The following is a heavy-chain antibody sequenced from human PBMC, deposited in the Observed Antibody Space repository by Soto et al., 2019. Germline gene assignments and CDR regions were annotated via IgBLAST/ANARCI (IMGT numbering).Heavy chain of an antibody. CDR2: IYYSGST. J-gene: IGHJ4*02. V-gene: IGHV4-39*01. Sequence: LCRTGTVSGDSIRSSSYYWGWIRRPPGKGLEWIGSIYYSGSTYYNPSLKSRVTISVDTSKNQFSLKLSSVTAADTAVNYCARLYGDIGGGNFDYWGQGTLVTVSS. CDR1: GDSIRSSSYY. D-gene: IGHD4-17*01. CDR3: ARLYGDIGGGNFDY.